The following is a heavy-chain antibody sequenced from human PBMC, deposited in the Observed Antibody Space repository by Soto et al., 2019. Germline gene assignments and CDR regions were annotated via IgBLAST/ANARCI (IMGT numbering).Heavy chain of an antibody. Sequence: PSETVSLTCTVSGGSISSSSYYWGWIRQPPGKGLEWIGSIYYSGSTYYNPSLKSRVTISVDTSKNQFSLKLSSVTAADTAVYYCARHRGMVLILDVWGQGTTVTVSS. V-gene: IGHV4-39*01. J-gene: IGHJ6*02. CDR2: IYYSGST. CDR3: ARHRGMVLILDV. D-gene: IGHD2-8*01. CDR1: GGSISSSSYY.